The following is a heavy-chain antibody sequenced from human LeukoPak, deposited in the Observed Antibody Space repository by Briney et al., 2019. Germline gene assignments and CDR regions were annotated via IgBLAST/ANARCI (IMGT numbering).Heavy chain of an antibody. D-gene: IGHD2-15*01. J-gene: IGHJ5*02. CDR3: AKLPLDVVVVAATTSWFDP. CDR1: GFTFSSYA. Sequence: GGSLRLSCAASGFTFSSYAMSWVRQAPGKGLERVSAISGSGGSTYYADSVKGRFTISRDNSKNTLYLQMNSLRAEDTAVYYCAKLPLDVVVVAATTSWFDPWGQGTLVTVSS. CDR2: ISGSGGST. V-gene: IGHV3-23*01.